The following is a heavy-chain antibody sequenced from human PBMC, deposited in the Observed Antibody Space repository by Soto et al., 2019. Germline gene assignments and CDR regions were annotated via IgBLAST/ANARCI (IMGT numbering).Heavy chain of an antibody. J-gene: IGHJ6*03. V-gene: IGHV3-48*02. CDR3: ASGVIGWDSVYATLGSYYYYYMDV. CDR2: ISSSSSTI. D-gene: IGHD5-12*01. Sequence: GGSLRLSCSASGFTFGSYAFHWVRQAPGKGLEWVSYISSSSSTIYYADSVKGRFTISRDNAKNSLYLQMNSLRDEDTAVYYCASGVIGWDSVYATLGSYYYYYMDVWGKGTAVTVSS. CDR1: GFTFGSYA.